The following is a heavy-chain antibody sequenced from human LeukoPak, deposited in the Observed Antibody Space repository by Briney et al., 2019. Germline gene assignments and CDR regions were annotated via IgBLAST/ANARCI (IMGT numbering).Heavy chain of an antibody. D-gene: IGHD2-2*01. V-gene: IGHV1-46*01. CDR3: ARSGYCSSTSCYHNYYMDV. CDR2: INPSGGST. J-gene: IGHJ6*03. CDR1: GYTFTSYY. Sequence: ASVKVSCKASGYTFTSYYMHWVRQAPGQGLGWMGIINPSGGSTSYAQKFQGRVTMTRDTSTSTVYMELSSLRSEDTAVYYCARSGYCSSTSCYHNYYMDVWGKGTTVTVSS.